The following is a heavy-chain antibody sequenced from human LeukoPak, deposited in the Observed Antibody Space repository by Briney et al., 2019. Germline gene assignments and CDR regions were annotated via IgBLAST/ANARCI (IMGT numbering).Heavy chain of an antibody. V-gene: IGHV3-23*01. J-gene: IGHJ4*02. D-gene: IGHD6-6*01. CDR3: AKDQGYSSSYHFDY. CDR1: GFTFSSYA. CDR2: ISGSGGST. Sequence: GGSLRLPCAASGFTFSSYATSWVRQAPGKGLEWVSAISGSGGSTYYADSVKGRFTIPRDNSKNTLYLQMNSLRAEDTAVYYCAKDQGYSSSYHFDYWGQGTLVTVSS.